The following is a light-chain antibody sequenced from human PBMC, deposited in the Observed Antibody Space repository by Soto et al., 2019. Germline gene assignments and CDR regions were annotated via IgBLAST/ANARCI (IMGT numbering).Light chain of an antibody. CDR1: QSVSSSY. CDR2: GAS. J-gene: IGKJ1*01. V-gene: IGKV3-20*01. CDR3: QQYGSSRT. Sequence: IVLTQSPGTLSLSPGERATLSCRARQSVSSSYLAWYQQKPGQSPRLLIYGASSRATGIPDRFSGSGSGTVFALTFSRLAPEDFAVYYCQQYGSSRTFGQGTNVQI.